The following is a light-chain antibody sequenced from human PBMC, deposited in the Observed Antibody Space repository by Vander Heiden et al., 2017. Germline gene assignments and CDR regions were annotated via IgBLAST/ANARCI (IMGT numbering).Light chain of an antibody. Sequence: SYELTQPPSVSVAPGQTAGITCGGNNIATKNVHWYQHKSGQSPVLLVYDDSNRPSGIPERFSGSTSGNTATLTISRVEAGDEADYYCQVWNTITDHVFGTGTKVTVL. CDR1: NIATKN. V-gene: IGLV3-21*02. J-gene: IGLJ1*01. CDR2: DDS. CDR3: QVWNTITDHV.